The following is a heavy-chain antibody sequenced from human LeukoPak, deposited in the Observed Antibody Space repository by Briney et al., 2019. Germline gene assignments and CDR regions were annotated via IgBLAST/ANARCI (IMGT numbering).Heavy chain of an antibody. CDR2: ISGSGGST. D-gene: IGHD6-6*01. V-gene: IGHV3-23*01. Sequence: GGSLRLSCAASGFTFSSYAMSWVRQAPGKGLQWVSVISGSGGSTFYADSVKGRFTISRDNSKNTLYLQMNSLRAEGTAVYYCAKEGDSSSAWFYYNFMDVWGKGTTVTVSS. CDR3: AKEGDSSSAWFYYNFMDV. J-gene: IGHJ6*03. CDR1: GFTFSSYA.